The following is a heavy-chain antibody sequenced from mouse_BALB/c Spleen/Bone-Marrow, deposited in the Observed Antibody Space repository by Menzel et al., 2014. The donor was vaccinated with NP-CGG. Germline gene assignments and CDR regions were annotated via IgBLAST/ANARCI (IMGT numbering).Heavy chain of an antibody. CDR1: GYTFTNYV. V-gene: IGHV1-14*01. CDR2: INPYNDGT. J-gene: IGHJ3*01. D-gene: IGHD2-2*01. CDR3: ARVYYGYDGTSSWFAY. Sequence: EVKLMESGPELVKPGASVKMSCKASGYTFTNYVMHWVKQKPGQGLEWIGYINPYNDGTKYNEKFKGKATLTSGKSSSTAYMDLSSLTSEDSAVYYCARVYYGYDGTSSWFAYWGQGTLVTVSA.